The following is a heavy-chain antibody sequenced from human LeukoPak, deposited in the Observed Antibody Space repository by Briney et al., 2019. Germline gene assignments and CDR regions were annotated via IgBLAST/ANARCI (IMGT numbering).Heavy chain of an antibody. CDR1: GFTFSSYG. V-gene: IGHV3-30*18. CDR2: ISFDGSNK. J-gene: IGHJ4*02. D-gene: IGHD6-13*01. Sequence: HPRGSLRLSCAASGFTFSSYGMHWVRQAPGKGLEWVAFISFDGSNKYYADSVKGRFTISRDNSKNTLYLQMISLRTEDTAVYYCAKDPRRYSRTGGYFDYWGQGTLVTVSS. CDR3: AKDPRRYSRTGGYFDY.